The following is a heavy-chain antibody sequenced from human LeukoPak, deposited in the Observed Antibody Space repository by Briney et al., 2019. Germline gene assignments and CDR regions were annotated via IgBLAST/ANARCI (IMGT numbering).Heavy chain of an antibody. J-gene: IGHJ4*02. D-gene: IGHD3-22*01. V-gene: IGHV3-30*04. CDR2: ISYDGSNK. CDR3: ARGNYPFDY. CDR1: GFTFSSYA. Sequence: GGSLRLSCAASGFTFSSYAMHWVRQAPGKGLEWVAVISYDGSNKYYADSVKGRFTISRDNSKNTLYLQMNSLRAEDTAVYYCARGNYPFDYWGQGTLVTVSS.